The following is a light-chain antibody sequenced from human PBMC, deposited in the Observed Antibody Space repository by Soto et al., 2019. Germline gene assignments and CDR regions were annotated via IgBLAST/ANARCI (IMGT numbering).Light chain of an antibody. CDR2: EVS. V-gene: IGLV2-14*01. CDR1: SSDVGGYNY. Sequence: QSVLTQPASVSGSPGQSITISCTGTSSDVGGYNYVSWYQHHPGKAPKLMIYEVSNRPSGVSNRFSGSKSGNTASLTISGLQAEDEADYYCSSYAVSSTPWVFGGGTKVTVL. CDR3: SSYAVSSTPWV. J-gene: IGLJ3*02.